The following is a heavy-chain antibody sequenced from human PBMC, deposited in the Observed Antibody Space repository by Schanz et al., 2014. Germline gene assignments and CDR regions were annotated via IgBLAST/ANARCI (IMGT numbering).Heavy chain of an antibody. D-gene: IGHD1-1*01. CDR1: GFTFSSYS. CDR3: ARGRVLES. V-gene: IGHV3-23*04. J-gene: IGHJ5*02. Sequence: EVQLVESGGGLVQPGGSLRLSCAASGFTFSSYSMNWVRQAPGKGLEWVSSISSGGGSTYYADSVKGRFTISRDNSKNTLYLQMKSLRAEDTAVYYCARGRVLESWGQGTLVIVSS. CDR2: ISSGGGST.